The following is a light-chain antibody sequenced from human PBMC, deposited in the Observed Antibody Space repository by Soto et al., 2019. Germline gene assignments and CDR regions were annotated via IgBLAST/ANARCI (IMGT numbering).Light chain of an antibody. J-gene: IGKJ5*01. Sequence: VVTESPVTLHSSPGERATLSFSASQSFRGLLAWYQQKPGQAPRLLIYDAYNRATGIPPRFSGSGSGTDFTLTISSLEPEDSAVYYCQQRHMWPITFGHRIRLEI. CDR3: QQRHMWPIT. CDR1: QSFRGL. V-gene: IGKV3-11*01. CDR2: DAY.